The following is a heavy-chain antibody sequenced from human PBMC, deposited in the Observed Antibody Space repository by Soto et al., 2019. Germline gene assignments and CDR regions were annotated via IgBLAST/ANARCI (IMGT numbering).Heavy chain of an antibody. CDR1: GWSPSSSSNY. D-gene: IGHD3-9*01. Sequence: SESRSLTCSVSGWSPSSSSNYWGWIRQPPGKGLEWIGSIYYSGSTYYNPSLKSRVTISVDTSKNQFSLKLSSVTAADTAVYYCARPTGGYDILTGSYYYYYMDVWAKGTTVTVSS. CDR3: ARPTGGYDILTGSYYYYYMDV. J-gene: IGHJ6*03. V-gene: IGHV4-39*01. CDR2: IYYSGST.